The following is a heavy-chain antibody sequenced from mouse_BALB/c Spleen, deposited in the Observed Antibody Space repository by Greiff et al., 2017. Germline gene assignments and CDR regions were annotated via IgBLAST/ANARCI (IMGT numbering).Heavy chain of an antibody. V-gene: IGHV1-39*01. D-gene: IGHD2-1*01. CDR3: ARRAYGNYDYAMDY. J-gene: IGHJ4*01. CDR1: GYSFTGYN. Sequence: EVQLQQSGPELEKPGASVTISCTASGYSFTGYNMNWVKQSNGKSLEWIGNIDPYYGGTSYNQKFKGKATLTVDKYSSTDYMQLKSLTSEDSAVYYCARRAYGNYDYAMDYWGEGTSVTVAS. CDR2: IDPYYGGT.